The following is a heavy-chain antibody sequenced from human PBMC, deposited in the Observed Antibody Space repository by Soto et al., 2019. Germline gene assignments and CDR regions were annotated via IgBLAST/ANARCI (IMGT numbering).Heavy chain of an antibody. CDR2: SHPTWGS. Sequence: QVQLQESGPGLVKSSETLTLTCTVSGGSITDYYWSWIRLSPGKGLEWLGYSHPTWGSAYNPSLKSRVTVLLDTSKKQLSLKLTSVTAAYTAVYYCARQGFGALHGLVDVWGHGTTVIVSS. J-gene: IGHJ6*02. CDR1: GGSITDYY. CDR3: ARQGFGALHGLVDV. D-gene: IGHD3-10*01. V-gene: IGHV4-59*08.